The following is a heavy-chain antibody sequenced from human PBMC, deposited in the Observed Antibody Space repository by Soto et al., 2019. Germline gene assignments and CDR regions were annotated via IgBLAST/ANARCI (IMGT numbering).Heavy chain of an antibody. J-gene: IGHJ3*01. D-gene: IGHD6-25*01. Sequence: ASVKVSCKVSGYSLSEISIHWVRQVPGKGLEWMGGLDPEDDETVYAQRFQGRLTVTEDTSTDTASLEMSSLRSDDTAVYYCVTGAAAATDAFDVWGQGTMVTVSS. V-gene: IGHV1-24*01. CDR1: GYSLSEIS. CDR2: LDPEDDET. CDR3: VTGAAAATDAFDV.